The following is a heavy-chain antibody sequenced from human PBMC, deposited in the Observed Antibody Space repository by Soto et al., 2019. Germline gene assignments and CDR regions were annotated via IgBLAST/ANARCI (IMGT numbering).Heavy chain of an antibody. V-gene: IGHV4-31*03. CDR1: GGSISSGGYY. D-gene: IGHD5-12*01. J-gene: IGHJ4*02. CDR2: IYYSGST. CDR3: AREGRDGYNSLFDY. Sequence: KTSETLSLTCTVSGGSISSGGYYWSWIRQHPGKGLEWIGYIYYSGSTYYNPSLKSRVTISVDTSKNQFSLKLSSVTAADTAAYYCAREGRDGYNSLFDYWGQGTLVTVSS.